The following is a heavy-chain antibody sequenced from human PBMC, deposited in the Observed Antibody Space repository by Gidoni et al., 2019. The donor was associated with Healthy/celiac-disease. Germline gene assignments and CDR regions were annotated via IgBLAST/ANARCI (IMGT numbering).Heavy chain of an antibody. CDR3: ARDCRDTAMVGAYYYYYGMDV. V-gene: IGHV3-48*03. CDR2: ISSSGSTI. Sequence: EVQLVESGGGLVQPGGSLRLSCAASGFTFSSYEMNWVRQAPGKGLEWVSYISSSGSTIYYADSVKGRFTISRDNAKNSLYLQMNSLRAEDTAVYYCARDCRDTAMVGAYYYYYGMDVWGQGTTVTVSS. J-gene: IGHJ6*02. D-gene: IGHD5-18*01. CDR1: GFTFSSYE.